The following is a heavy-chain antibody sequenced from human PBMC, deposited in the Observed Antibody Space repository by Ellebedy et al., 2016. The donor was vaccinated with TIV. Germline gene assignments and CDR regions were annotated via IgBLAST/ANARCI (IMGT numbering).Heavy chain of an antibody. CDR2: IWYDGSNK. J-gene: IGHJ6*02. Sequence: GESLKISCVASGFTFSSYGMHWVRQAPGKGLEWVAVIWYDGSNKYYADSVKGRFTISRDNSKNTLYLQMNSLRAEDTAVYYCARDPSSSWLMGYYYGMDVWGQGTTITVSS. CDR3: ARDPSSSWLMGYYYGMDV. D-gene: IGHD6-13*01. CDR1: GFTFSSYG. V-gene: IGHV3-33*01.